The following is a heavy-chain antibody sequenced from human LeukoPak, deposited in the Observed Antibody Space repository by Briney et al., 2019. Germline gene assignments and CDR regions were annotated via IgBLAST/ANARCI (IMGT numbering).Heavy chain of an antibody. J-gene: IGHJ5*02. V-gene: IGHV3-7*01. CDR2: INEDGREK. CDR1: GFTFSNYW. Sequence: GGSLRLSCAASGFTFSNYWMTWVRQAPGKGLEWVANINEDGREKYYVDSVKGRIFISRDNARHSLYLQMNSPRAEDTAVYYCVRGGFSLDRWGQGTLVTVSS. D-gene: IGHD3-10*01. CDR3: VRGGFSLDR.